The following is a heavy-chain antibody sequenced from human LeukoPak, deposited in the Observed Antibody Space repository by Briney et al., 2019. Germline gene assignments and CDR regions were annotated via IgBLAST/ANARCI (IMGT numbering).Heavy chain of an antibody. CDR2: MNTDGRST. J-gene: IGHJ6*02. CDR1: GFTFSSYW. V-gene: IGHV3-74*01. Sequence: PGGSLRRSCAASGFTFSSYWMFWVRQVPGTGLVWVSRMNTDGRSTSYADSVKGRFTISRDNAKDTLYLQMNSLRAEDTAVYYCVRGASGWYGMDVWGQGTTVTVSS. CDR3: VRGASGWYGMDV. D-gene: IGHD6-19*01.